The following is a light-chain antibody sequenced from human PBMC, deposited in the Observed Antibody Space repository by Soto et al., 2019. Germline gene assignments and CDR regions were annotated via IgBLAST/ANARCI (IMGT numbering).Light chain of an antibody. Sequence: EMVLTQSPGTLSLSPGERATLSCRASQSVSSSYLAWYQQKPGQSPRLLIFDASNRATGITDRFSVSGSGPDFTLTNSSLEPDHFAVSFCHQFATSPATFGHGTKVDLK. CDR1: QSVSSSY. CDR3: HQFATSPAT. V-gene: IGKV3-20*01. J-gene: IGKJ1*01. CDR2: DAS.